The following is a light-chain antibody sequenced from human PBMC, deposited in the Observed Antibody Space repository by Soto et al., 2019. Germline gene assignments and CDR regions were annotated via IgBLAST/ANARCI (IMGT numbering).Light chain of an antibody. Sequence: AIQMTQSPSSLSASVGDTVTITCRASQAITNDLSWYQQKPGKPPNLLIYTVSTLQSGVPSRFGGSRAGTAFTLTISSLQPEDFATYFCLQESTYPYTFGQGTKLEIK. V-gene: IGKV1-6*01. J-gene: IGKJ2*01. CDR3: LQESTYPYT. CDR2: TVS. CDR1: QAITND.